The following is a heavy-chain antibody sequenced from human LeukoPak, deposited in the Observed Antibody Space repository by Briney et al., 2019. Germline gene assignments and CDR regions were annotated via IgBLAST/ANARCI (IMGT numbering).Heavy chain of an antibody. Sequence: GGSLRLSCAASGFTFSSYSMNWVRQAPGKGLEWVSSISSSSSYIYYADSVKGRFTISRDNAKNSLYLQMNSLRAEDTAVYYCARDSSSWHYFDYWGQGTLVTVSS. J-gene: IGHJ4*02. CDR2: ISSSSSYI. V-gene: IGHV3-21*01. CDR3: ARDSSSWHYFDY. CDR1: GFTFSSYS. D-gene: IGHD6-13*01.